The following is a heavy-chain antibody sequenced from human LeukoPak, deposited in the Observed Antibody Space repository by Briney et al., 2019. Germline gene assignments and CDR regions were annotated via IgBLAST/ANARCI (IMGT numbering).Heavy chain of an antibody. V-gene: IGHV5-51*01. CDR1: GYSFTNYW. Sequence: GESLKISFKGSGYSFTNYWNGWVRQMPGKGLEWMGIIYPGDSDTRYIPSFQGQVTISADKSINTAYLQWSSLKASDTAMYYCARRGDSYWFFDYWGEGTLVTVSS. J-gene: IGHJ4*02. CDR3: ARRGDSYWFFDY. D-gene: IGHD1-26*01. CDR2: IYPGDSDT.